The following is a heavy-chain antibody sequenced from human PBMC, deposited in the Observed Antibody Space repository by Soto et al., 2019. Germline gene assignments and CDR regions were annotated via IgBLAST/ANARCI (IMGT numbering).Heavy chain of an antibody. V-gene: IGHV4-34*01. CDR2: INHSGST. CDR3: ARGPAAFYYYYGMDV. J-gene: IGHJ6*02. D-gene: IGHD3-3*02. Sequence: SETLSLTCAVYGGSFSGYYWSWIRQPPGKGLEWIGEINHSGSTNYNPSLKSRVTISVDTSKNQFSLKLSSVTAADTAVYYCARGPAAFYYYYGMDVWGQGTTVTVS. CDR1: GGSFSGYY.